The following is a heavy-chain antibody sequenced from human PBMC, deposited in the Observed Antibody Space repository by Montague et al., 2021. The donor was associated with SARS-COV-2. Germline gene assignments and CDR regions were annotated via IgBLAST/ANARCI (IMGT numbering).Heavy chain of an antibody. CDR2: ISYDGSNK. J-gene: IGHJ4*02. CDR1: GFTFSSYA. V-gene: IGHV3-30*04. CDR3: ARDHLNRRGAEGFLTIFGVVTSNYFDY. Sequence: SLRLSCAASGFTFSSYAMHWVRQAPGKGLEWVAVISYDGSNKYYADSVKGRFTISRDNSKNTLYLQMNSLRAEGTAVYYCARDHLNRRGAEGFLTIFGVVTSNYFDYWGQGTLATVSS. D-gene: IGHD3-3*01.